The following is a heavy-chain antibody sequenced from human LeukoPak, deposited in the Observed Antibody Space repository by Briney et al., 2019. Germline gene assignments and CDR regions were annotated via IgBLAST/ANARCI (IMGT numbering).Heavy chain of an antibody. Sequence: SETLSLTCTVSGGSISSSSYYWGWIRQPPGKGLEWIGEINHSGSTNYNPSLKSRVTISVDTSKNQFSLKLSSVTAADTAVYYCARRDGSITMVRGVIIKVYNWFDPWGQGTLVTVSS. CDR1: GGSISSSSYY. CDR3: ARRDGSITMVRGVIIKVYNWFDP. D-gene: IGHD3-10*01. J-gene: IGHJ5*02. CDR2: INHSGST. V-gene: IGHV4-39*07.